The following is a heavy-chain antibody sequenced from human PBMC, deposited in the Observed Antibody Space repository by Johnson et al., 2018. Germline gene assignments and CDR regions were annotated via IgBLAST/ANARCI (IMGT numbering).Heavy chain of an antibody. J-gene: IGHJ6*02. CDR3: ARGDGYCSGGSCKYYYYGMDV. CDR1: GFIFSDYY. Sequence: QVQLVESGGGLVKPGGSLRLSCAASGFIFSDYYMSWIRQAPGTGLEWVSYISSSGSTLYYADSGKGRFTIPRDNAKNSLYLQMNSRRAEDTAVYYCARGDGYCSGGSCKYYYYGMDVWGQGTTVTVSS. CDR2: ISSSGSTL. D-gene: IGHD2-15*01. V-gene: IGHV3-11*04.